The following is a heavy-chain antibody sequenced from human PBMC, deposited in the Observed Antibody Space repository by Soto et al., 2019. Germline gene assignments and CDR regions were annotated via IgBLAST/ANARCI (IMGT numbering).Heavy chain of an antibody. V-gene: IGHV3-23*01. CDR1: GITFSSYA. J-gene: IGHJ3*01. CDR2: ISGSGGST. Sequence: PGGSLRLSCVDSGITFSSYAMSWVRQAPGKGLEWVSAISGSGGSTYYADSVKGRFTISRDNSKNTLYLQMNSLRAEDTAGYYWARTGSDAFDLWGQGTMVTV. CDR3: ARTGSDAFDL.